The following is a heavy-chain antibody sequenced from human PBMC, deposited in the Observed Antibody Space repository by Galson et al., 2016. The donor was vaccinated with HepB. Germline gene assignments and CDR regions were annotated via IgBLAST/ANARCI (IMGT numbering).Heavy chain of an antibody. D-gene: IGHD2-15*01. CDR2: ISGYSGNT. CDR1: GYRFTSYG. CDR3: ATTSECRGGSCREVYYFDY. Sequence: SVKVSCKASGYRFTSYGLIWVRQAPGQGLEWVGWISGYSGNTNYAQKFQGRVTVTTDLSTTTAFLDLRSLTSDDTGIYYCATTSECRGGSCREVYYFDYWGQGTRVTVSS. V-gene: IGHV1-18*04. J-gene: IGHJ4*01.